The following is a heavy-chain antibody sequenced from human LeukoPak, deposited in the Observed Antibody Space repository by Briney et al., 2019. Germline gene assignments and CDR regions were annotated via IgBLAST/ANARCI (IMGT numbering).Heavy chain of an antibody. CDR3: ARGSTGTKGVDY. Sequence: GGSLRLSCAASGFTSSSFWMSWVRQAPGKGLERVANIKQDGSEKYYVDSVKGRFTISRDNARNSLYLQMNSLRAEDTAVYYCARGSTGTKGVDYWGQGTLVTVSS. D-gene: IGHD1-7*01. CDR1: GFTSSSFW. J-gene: IGHJ4*02. CDR2: IKQDGSEK. V-gene: IGHV3-7*01.